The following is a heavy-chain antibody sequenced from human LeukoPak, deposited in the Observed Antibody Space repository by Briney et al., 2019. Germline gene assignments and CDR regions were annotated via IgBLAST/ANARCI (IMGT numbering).Heavy chain of an antibody. CDR3: ARDLHYYVAMDV. CDR1: GGSISRGGYY. CDR2: IYYSGST. J-gene: IGHJ6*02. D-gene: IGHD3-10*02. Sequence: SQTLSLTCTVSGGSISRGGYYWTSIRQHPGKGLEWIGYIYYSGSTYYNPSLKSRVTMSVDTSKNQSSLKLSSVTAADTAVYYCARDLHYYVAMDVWGQGTTVTVPS. V-gene: IGHV4-31*03.